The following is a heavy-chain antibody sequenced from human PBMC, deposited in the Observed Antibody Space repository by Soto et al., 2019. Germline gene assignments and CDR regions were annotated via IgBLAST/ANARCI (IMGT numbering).Heavy chain of an antibody. CDR2: IIPIFGTA. CDR3: ARDRGRDGYNYFDY. J-gene: IGHJ4*02. D-gene: IGHD5-12*01. CDR1: GGTFSSYA. V-gene: IGHV1-69*13. Sequence: SVKVSCKSSGGTFSSYAISWVRQAPGQGLEWMGGIIPIFGTANYAQKFQGRVTITADESTSTAYMELSSLRSEDTAVYYCARDRGRDGYNYFDYWGQGTLVTVSS.